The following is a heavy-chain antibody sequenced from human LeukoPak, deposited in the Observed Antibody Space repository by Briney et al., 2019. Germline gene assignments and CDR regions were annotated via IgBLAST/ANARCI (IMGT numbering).Heavy chain of an antibody. CDR1: RFTFSNYG. CDR3: ARGLRNTDTFDI. J-gene: IGHJ3*02. V-gene: IGHV3-33*01. CDR2: IWYDGSNK. Sequence: GGSLRLSCAASRFTFSNYGMHWVRQAPGKGLEWVAVIWYDGSNKYYADSVKGRFTISRDNSKNTLYLQMNSLRAEDTAVYYCARGLRNTDTFDIWGQGTMVTVSS.